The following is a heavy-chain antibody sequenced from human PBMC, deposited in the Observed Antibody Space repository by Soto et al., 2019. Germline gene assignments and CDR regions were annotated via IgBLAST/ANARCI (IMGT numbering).Heavy chain of an antibody. V-gene: IGHV1-69*12. J-gene: IGHJ4*02. Sequence: QVQLGQSGTEVKKPGSSVKVAFKAYGGTFRGFAISWVRQAHGQGLEWAGGIMPIFGTANYAQKFQGRVTITADEPTSTAYMELSSLRSEDTAVYYCARDLASGYYWQDWGQGTLVTDSS. CDR1: GGTFRGFA. CDR2: IMPIFGTA. CDR3: ARDLASGYYWQD. D-gene: IGHD3-22*01.